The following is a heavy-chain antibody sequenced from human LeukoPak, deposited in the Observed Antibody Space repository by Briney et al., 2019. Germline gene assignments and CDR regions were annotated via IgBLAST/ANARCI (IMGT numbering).Heavy chain of an antibody. CDR3: ARGRRYSSGWYNWFDP. J-gene: IGHJ5*02. CDR1: GYTFTSYG. D-gene: IGHD6-19*01. CDR2: ISVYNGNT. Sequence: EASVSVSCKASGYTFTSYGISWVRQAPGQGLEWMGWISVYNGNTNYAQKLQGRVTMTTDTSTSTAYMELRSLRSDDTAVYYCARGRRYSSGWYNWFDPWGQGTLVTVSS. V-gene: IGHV1-18*01.